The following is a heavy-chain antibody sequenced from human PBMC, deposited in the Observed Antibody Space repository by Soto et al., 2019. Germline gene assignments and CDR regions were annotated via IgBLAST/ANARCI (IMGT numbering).Heavy chain of an antibody. CDR3: ARMKLASLDH. CDR1: GVPFNSYC. CDR2: INPASQLR. Sequence: QVVLLQSGTEVKRPGSSVNVSCKASGVPFNSYCFAWGRQAPGRGLEWVGRINPASQLRNYEQSLQGRVIITADTSTTTAYMEWSGLTSEDTAVYDCARMKLASLDHWGQGTLVTVSS. V-gene: IGHV1-69*09. J-gene: IGHJ4*02.